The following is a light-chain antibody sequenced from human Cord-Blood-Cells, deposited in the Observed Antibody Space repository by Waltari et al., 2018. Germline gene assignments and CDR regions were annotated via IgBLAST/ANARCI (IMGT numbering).Light chain of an antibody. CDR2: KHS. J-gene: IGLJ3*02. Sequence: SYELTQPPSVSVSLGQMARITCSGEALPKKYAYWNKQKPAQFPELVIYKHSERPSGIPELFSCSSSGTIVTSTSSGVQAEDEADYYCLSADSSGTWVFGGGTKLTVL. CDR3: LSADSSGTWV. V-gene: IGLV3-16*01. CDR1: ALPKKY.